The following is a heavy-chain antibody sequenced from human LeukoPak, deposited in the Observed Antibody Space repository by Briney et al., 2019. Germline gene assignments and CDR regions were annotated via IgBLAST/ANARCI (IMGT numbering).Heavy chain of an antibody. CDR2: INTNTGNP. D-gene: IGHD6-19*01. V-gene: IGHV7-4-1*02. CDR3: ARVRQWLVRTLDY. Sequence: ASVKVSCKASGYGFSSYGITWVRQAPGQGLEWMGWINTNTGNPTYAQGFTGRFVFSLDTSVSTAYLQISSLKAEDTAVYYCARVRQWLVRTLDYWGQGTLVTVSS. CDR1: GYGFSSYG. J-gene: IGHJ4*02.